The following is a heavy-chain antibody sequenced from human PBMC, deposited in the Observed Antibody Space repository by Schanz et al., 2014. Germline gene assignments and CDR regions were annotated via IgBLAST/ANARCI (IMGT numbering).Heavy chain of an antibody. CDR1: GFNVGNNY. Sequence: EVQVVESGGGLVQPGGSLRLSCAASGFNVGNNYMSWVRQPPGKGLECISIIYSRGGTFHADSVKGRFTISRDKSKNTLYLEMNSLRAEDTAVYYCASRSVYAPTWGQGILVTVSS. J-gene: IGHJ5*02. V-gene: IGHV3-66*01. CDR3: ASRSVYAPT. CDR2: IYSRGGT. D-gene: IGHD2-8*01.